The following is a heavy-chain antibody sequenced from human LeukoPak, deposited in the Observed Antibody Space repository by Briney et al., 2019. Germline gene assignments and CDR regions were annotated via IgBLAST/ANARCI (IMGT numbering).Heavy chain of an antibody. CDR2: ISYDGSNK. CDR1: GFTFNSYV. J-gene: IGHJ4*02. CDR3: ARRDGYNDPFDY. Sequence: TGGSLRLSCTASGFTFNSYVMSWVRQAPGKGLEWVAVISYDGSNKYYADSVKGRFTISRDNSKNTLYLQMNSLRAEDTAVYYCARRDGYNDPFDYWGQGTLVTVSS. V-gene: IGHV3-30-3*01. D-gene: IGHD5-24*01.